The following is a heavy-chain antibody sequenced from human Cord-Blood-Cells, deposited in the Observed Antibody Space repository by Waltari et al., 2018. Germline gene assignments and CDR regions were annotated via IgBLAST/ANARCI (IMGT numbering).Heavy chain of an antibody. Sequence: VPLLQAGAEVKKPVASLQDSCKGSGYGFHSSWIGWVSQMPGRGLAWMGISYPGDADTRYSPSFQGHVTISADKSISTAYLQWSSLKASDTAMYYCARHLPGIAAAGSPLYFDLWGRGTLVTVSS. CDR1: GYGFHSSW. CDR3: ARHLPGIAAAGSPLYFDL. J-gene: IGHJ2*01. V-gene: IGHV5-51*01. CDR2: SYPGDADT. D-gene: IGHD6-13*01.